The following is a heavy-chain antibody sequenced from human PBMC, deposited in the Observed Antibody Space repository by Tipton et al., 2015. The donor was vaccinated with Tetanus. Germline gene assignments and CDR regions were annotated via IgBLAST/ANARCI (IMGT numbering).Heavy chain of an antibody. Sequence: TLSLTCAVYAGSFSGYYWTWIRQSPGEGLEWIGEINHSGSTNYNPSLKSRVTISVDTSKNQFSLKLSSVTAADTAVYYCARHDLRLGELSLLSPFDYWGQGTLVTVSS. J-gene: IGHJ4*02. V-gene: IGHV4-34*01. D-gene: IGHD3-16*02. CDR1: AGSFSGYY. CDR2: INHSGST. CDR3: ARHDLRLGELSLLSPFDY.